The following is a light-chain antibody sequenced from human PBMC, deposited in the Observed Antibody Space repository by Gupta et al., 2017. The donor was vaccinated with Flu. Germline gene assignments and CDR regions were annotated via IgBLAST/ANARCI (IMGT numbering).Light chain of an antibody. CDR1: HNGWVSSNNRNY. V-gene: IGKV4-1*01. CDR3: QQDHYTPCT. CDR2: WAS. Sequence: SLGETATINCRSSHNGWVSSNNRNYLAWYRQKPGQPPTLLIYWASTRESGIPDRFSGSGSETDFTLTISSLQAEDAAVYYCQQDHYTPCTFGQGTKVEIK. J-gene: IGKJ2*02.